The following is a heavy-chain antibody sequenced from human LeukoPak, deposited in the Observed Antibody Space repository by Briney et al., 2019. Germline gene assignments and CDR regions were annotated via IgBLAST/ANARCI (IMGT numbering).Heavy chain of an antibody. D-gene: IGHD3-10*01. V-gene: IGHV1-69*06. Sequence: ASVKVSCKASGGTFSSYAISWVRQAPGQGLEWMGGIIPIFGTANYAQKFQGRVTITADKSTSTAYMELSSLRSEDTAVYYCAKGYYYGSGSDYWGQGTLVTVSS. CDR1: GGTFSSYA. CDR3: AKGYYYGSGSDY. CDR2: IIPIFGTA. J-gene: IGHJ4*02.